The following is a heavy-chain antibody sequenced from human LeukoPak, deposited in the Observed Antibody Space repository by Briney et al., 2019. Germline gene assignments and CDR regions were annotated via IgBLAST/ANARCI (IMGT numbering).Heavy chain of an antibody. J-gene: IGHJ4*02. V-gene: IGHV3-23*01. D-gene: IGHD6-6*01. Sequence: GASLRLSCAASGFTFSNYAMSWVRQAPGKGLEWVSAISCSGGSTYYADSVKGRFTISRDNSKNTLYLQMNSLRAEDTALYYCASPPRVRYSSSYSEVWGQETQVTVSS. CDR2: ISCSGGST. CDR1: GFTFSNYA. CDR3: ASPPRVRYSSSYSEV.